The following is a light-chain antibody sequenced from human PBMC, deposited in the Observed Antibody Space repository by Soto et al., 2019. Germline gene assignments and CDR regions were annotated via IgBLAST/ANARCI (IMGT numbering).Light chain of an antibody. Sequence: IQMTQSPSSVPASVGDRVTITCRASQGISSYLAWYQQKPGKAPKLLIYAAYTLQSGVPLRFSGSGSGTDFTLTISSLQSEDFATYYCQQYFSYPRMFGQGTKV. V-gene: IGKV1-8*01. J-gene: IGKJ1*01. CDR2: AAY. CDR3: QQYFSYPRM. CDR1: QGISSY.